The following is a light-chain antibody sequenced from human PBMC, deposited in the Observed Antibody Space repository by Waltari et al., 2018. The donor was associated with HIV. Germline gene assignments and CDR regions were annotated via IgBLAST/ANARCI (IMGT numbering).Light chain of an antibody. CDR1: QSVGSNY. CDR3: QQYINSPPWT. Sequence: EIVLPQSPGTLSLSPGERATLSCRASQSVGSNYLAWYQQKPGQAPRLLIFGASSRATGIPDRFSGSGSGTDFTLTISRLEPEDFAVYFCQQYINSPPWTFGQGTKVEI. V-gene: IGKV3-20*01. CDR2: GAS. J-gene: IGKJ1*01.